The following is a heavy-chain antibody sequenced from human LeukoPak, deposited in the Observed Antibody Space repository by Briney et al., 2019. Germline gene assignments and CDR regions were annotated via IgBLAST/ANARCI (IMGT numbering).Heavy chain of an antibody. CDR2: IYHDGST. CDR1: RYSISSGYY. V-gene: IGHV4-38-2*02. Sequence: PSETLSLTCIVSRYSISSGYYWGWIRQPPGEKLEWIGSIYHDGSTYYSPSLKSRVTISVDTSKNQFSLNLTSVTAADTAVYYCARAHYYDSSGYYLWGQGTLVTVSS. D-gene: IGHD3-22*01. CDR3: ARAHYYDSSGYYL. J-gene: IGHJ4*02.